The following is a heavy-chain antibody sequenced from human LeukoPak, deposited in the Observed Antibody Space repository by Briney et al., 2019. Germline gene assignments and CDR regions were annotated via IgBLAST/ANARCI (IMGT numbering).Heavy chain of an antibody. CDR1: GFTFSSYA. V-gene: IGHV3-30*09. J-gene: IGHJ6*02. CDR3: ARGQYDFWSGYYMADPYYYYGMDV. CDR2: ISYDGSNK. D-gene: IGHD3-3*01. Sequence: GRSLRLSCAASGFTFSSYAMHWVRQAPGKGLEWVAVISYDGSNKYYADSVKGRFAISRDNAKNSLYLQMNSLRAEDTAVYYCARGQYDFWSGYYMADPYYYYGMDVWGQGTTVTVSS.